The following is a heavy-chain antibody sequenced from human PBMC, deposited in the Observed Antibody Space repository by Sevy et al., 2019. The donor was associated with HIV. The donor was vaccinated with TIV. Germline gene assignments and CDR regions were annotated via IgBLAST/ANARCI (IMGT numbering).Heavy chain of an antibody. Sequence: GESLKISCAASGFTFSSYSMNWVRQAPGKGLEWVSSISSSSSYIYYADSVKGRFTISRDNAKNSLYLQMNSLRAEDTAVYYCSRDIVVVPAGPRSRPEYYGMDVWGQGTTVTVSS. J-gene: IGHJ6*02. CDR2: ISSSSSYI. CDR3: SRDIVVVPAGPRSRPEYYGMDV. D-gene: IGHD2-2*01. CDR1: GFTFSSYS. V-gene: IGHV3-21*01.